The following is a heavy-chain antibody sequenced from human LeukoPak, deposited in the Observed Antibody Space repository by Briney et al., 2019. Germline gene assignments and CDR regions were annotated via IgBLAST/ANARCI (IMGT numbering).Heavy chain of an antibody. D-gene: IGHD5-18*01. CDR1: IGSISNYY. Sequence: SETLSLTCTVSIGSISNYYWSWIRQPPGKGLEWIGYISYSGSTKYNPSLKSRVTISVDTSKNQSSLKLSSVTAADTAMYYCARDSYNYGSGSLDYWGRGTLVTVSS. V-gene: IGHV4-59*01. CDR2: ISYSGST. J-gene: IGHJ4*02. CDR3: ARDSYNYGSGSLDY.